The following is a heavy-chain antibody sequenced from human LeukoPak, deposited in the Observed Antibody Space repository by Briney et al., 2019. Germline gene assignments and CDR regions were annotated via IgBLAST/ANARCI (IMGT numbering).Heavy chain of an antibody. CDR3: ARDFEGYCSGGSCYGQHYYYYYYMDV. Sequence: ASVKVSCKASGYTFTSYYMHWVRQAPGQGLEWMGIINPSGGSTSYAQKFQGRVTMTRDMSTSTVYMELSSLRSEDTAVYYCARDFEGYCSGGSCYGQHYYYYYYMDVWGKGTTVTVSS. J-gene: IGHJ6*03. CDR2: INPSGGST. V-gene: IGHV1-46*01. CDR1: GYTFTSYY. D-gene: IGHD2-15*01.